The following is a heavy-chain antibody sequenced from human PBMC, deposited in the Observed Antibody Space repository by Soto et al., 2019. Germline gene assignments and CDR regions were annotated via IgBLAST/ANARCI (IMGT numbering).Heavy chain of an antibody. D-gene: IGHD4-17*01. Sequence: ASVKVSCKASGYTFTSYAMHWVRQAPGQRLEWMGWINAGNGNTEYSQKFQGRVTITRDTSASTAYMELSSLRSEDTAVYYCARENTVEVYYYYGMDVWGQGTTVTVSS. V-gene: IGHV1-3*01. J-gene: IGHJ6*02. CDR1: GYTFTSYA. CDR2: INAGNGNT. CDR3: ARENTVEVYYYYGMDV.